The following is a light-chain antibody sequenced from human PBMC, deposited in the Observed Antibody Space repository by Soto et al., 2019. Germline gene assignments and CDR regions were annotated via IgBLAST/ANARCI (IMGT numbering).Light chain of an antibody. CDR1: QGLSGS. J-gene: IGKJ5*01. CDR3: QQGHIWSLT. Sequence: DIQMTQSPSYVSASLGDRVTITCRATQGLSGSLAWYQQKTGKAPKLLISVTSRLQSGVPSRFSGSASATDFSLPINSMQPDDLATYYYQQGHIWSLTFGQGTRLEIK. V-gene: IGKV1-12*01. CDR2: VTS.